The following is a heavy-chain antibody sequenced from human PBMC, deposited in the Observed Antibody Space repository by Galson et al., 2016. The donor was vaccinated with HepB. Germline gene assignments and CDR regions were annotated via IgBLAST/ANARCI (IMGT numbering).Heavy chain of an antibody. CDR1: GFIFSNSG. CDR3: AKERGECSGGTCRYHDAFDI. V-gene: IGHV3-30*18. D-gene: IGHD2-15*01. CDR2: ISFDGSNA. J-gene: IGHJ3*02. Sequence: SLRLSCAASGFIFSNSGMHWVRQAPGKGLEWVAVISFDGSNAYYGDSVKGRFTISSDNSKNTLSLQMNSLRAKDTAVYYCAKERGECSGGTCRYHDAFDIWGQGTMVTVSS.